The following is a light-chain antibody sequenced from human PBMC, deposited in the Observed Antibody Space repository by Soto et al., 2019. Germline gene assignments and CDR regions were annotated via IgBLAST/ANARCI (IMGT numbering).Light chain of an antibody. CDR1: QSLLHSNGYNY. Sequence: DIVMTQSPLSLPVTPGEPASISCRSSQSLLHSNGYNYLDWYLQKPGQSPQLLIYLGSNRASGVPDRFSGSGAGTDFTLKISRVEAEYVGVYYCMQALQTRLTFGGGTKVEIK. CDR2: LGS. CDR3: MQALQTRLT. J-gene: IGKJ4*02. V-gene: IGKV2-28*01.